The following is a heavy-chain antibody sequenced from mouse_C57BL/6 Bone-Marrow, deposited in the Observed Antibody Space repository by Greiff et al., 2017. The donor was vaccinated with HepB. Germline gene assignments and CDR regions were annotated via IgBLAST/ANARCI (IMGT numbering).Heavy chain of an antibody. CDR3: AREGVTTFDV. Sequence: QVQLKQSGAELVRPGTSVKVSCKASGYAFTNYLIEWVKQRPGQGLEWIGVINPGSGGTNYNEKFKGKATLTADKSSSTAYMQLSSLTSEDSAVYFCAREGVTTFDVWGTGTTVTVSS. D-gene: IGHD2-12*01. J-gene: IGHJ1*03. V-gene: IGHV1-54*01. CDR2: INPGSGGT. CDR1: GYAFTNYL.